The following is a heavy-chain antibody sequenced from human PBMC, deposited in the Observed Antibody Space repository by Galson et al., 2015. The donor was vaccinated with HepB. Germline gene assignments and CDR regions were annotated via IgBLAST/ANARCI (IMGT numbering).Heavy chain of an antibody. CDR2: ISWNSGSI. D-gene: IGHD3-22*01. CDR3: AKDIGGYDSSGPYGMDV. V-gene: IGHV3-9*01. J-gene: IGHJ6*02. Sequence: SLRLSCAASGFTFDDYAMHWVRQAPGKGLEWVSGISWNSGSIGYADSVKGRFTISRDNAKNSLYLQMHSLRAEDTALYYCAKDIGGYDSSGPYGMDVWGQGTTVTVSS. CDR1: GFTFDDYA.